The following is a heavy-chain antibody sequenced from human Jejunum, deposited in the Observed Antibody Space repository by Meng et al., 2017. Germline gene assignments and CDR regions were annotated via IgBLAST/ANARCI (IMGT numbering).Heavy chain of an antibody. V-gene: IGHV3-74*01. Sequence: GESLKISCAASGFTLGNYWMHWVRQAPGKGLVWVSRIHSDDSVINYADFVKGRFTISRDNAANSVYLQMNSLRPEDTAVYYCVRVMVGNQLVTVDYWGQGTLVTVSS. D-gene: IGHD6-6*01. J-gene: IGHJ4*02. CDR3: VRVMVGNQLVTVDY. CDR1: GFTLGNYW. CDR2: IHSDDSVI.